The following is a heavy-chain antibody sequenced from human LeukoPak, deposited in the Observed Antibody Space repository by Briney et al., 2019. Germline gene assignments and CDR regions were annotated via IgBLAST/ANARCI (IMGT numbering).Heavy chain of an antibody. D-gene: IGHD4-23*01. CDR2: ISYDGSNK. CDR1: GFTFSSYA. V-gene: IGHV3-30*04. Sequence: PGGSLRLSCAASGFTFSSYAMHWVRQAPGKGLEWVAVISYDGSNKYYADSVKGRFTISRDNSKNTLYLQMNSLRAEDTAVYYCARGRQVVTPYYFDYWGQGTLATVSS. CDR3: ARGRQVVTPYYFDY. J-gene: IGHJ4*02.